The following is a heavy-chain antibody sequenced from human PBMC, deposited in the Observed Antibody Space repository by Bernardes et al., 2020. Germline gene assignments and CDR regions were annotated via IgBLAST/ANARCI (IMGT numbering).Heavy chain of an antibody. CDR3: ARAGVVPAAIKGVNWFDP. D-gene: IGHD2-2*02. J-gene: IGHJ5*02. CDR2: MNPNSGNT. Sequence: ASVKVSCKASGYTFTSYDINWVRQATGQGLEWMGWMNPNSGNTGYAQKFQGRVTMTRNTSISTVYMELSSLRSEDTAVYYCARAGVVPAAIKGVNWFDPWGQGTLVTVSS. CDR1: GYTFTSYD. V-gene: IGHV1-8*01.